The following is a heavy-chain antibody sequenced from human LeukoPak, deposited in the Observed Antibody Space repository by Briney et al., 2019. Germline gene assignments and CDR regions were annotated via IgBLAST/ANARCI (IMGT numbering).Heavy chain of an antibody. CDR3: ARTPTYYYDSSGYYYTGLFDY. D-gene: IGHD3-22*01. CDR2: INPNSGGT. V-gene: IGHV1-2*02. J-gene: IGHJ4*02. Sequence: ASVKVSCKASGYTFTGYYMHWVRQAPGQGLEWMGWINPNSGGTNYAQKFQGRVTMTRDTSISTAYMELSRLRSDDTAVYYCARTPTYYYDSSGYYYTGLFDYWGQGTLVTVSS. CDR1: GYTFTGYY.